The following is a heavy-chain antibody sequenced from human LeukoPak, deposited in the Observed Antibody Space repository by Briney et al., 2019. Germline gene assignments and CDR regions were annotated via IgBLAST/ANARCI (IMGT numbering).Heavy chain of an antibody. V-gene: IGHV4-30-4*08. Sequence: SETLSLTCSVSGGSIITNTSYWGWIRQPPGKGLEWIGYIYYSGSSNYNPSLKSRVTISVDTSKNQFSLNLSSVTAADTAVYYSARWYYYGAGRRKFDNWGQGTLVTVSP. CDR3: ARWYYYGAGRRKFDN. D-gene: IGHD3-10*01. CDR1: GGSIITNTSY. J-gene: IGHJ4*02. CDR2: IYYSGSS.